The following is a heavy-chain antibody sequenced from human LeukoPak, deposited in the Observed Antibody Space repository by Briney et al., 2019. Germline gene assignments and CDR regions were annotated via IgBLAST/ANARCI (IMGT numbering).Heavy chain of an antibody. J-gene: IGHJ4*02. CDR1: GYTFTSYG. CDR2: ISAYNGNT. Sequence: ASVKVSCKASGYTFTSYGISWVRQAPGQGLEWMGWISAYNGNTNYAQKLQGRVTMTTDTSTSTAYMELSSLRSEDTAVYYCARLGFYNWNDDRDYWGQGTLVTVSS. CDR3: ARLGFYNWNDDRDY. D-gene: IGHD1-20*01. V-gene: IGHV1-18*01.